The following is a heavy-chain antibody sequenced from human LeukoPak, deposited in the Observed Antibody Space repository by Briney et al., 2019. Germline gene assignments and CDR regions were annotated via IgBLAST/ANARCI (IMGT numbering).Heavy chain of an antibody. D-gene: IGHD5-18*01. CDR3: ARGPKRGYSYGYLVY. CDR1: GFTFSSYA. CDR2: ISGSGGST. J-gene: IGHJ4*02. V-gene: IGHV3-23*01. Sequence: GGSLRLSCAASGFTFSSYAMSWVRQAPGKGLEWVSAISGSGGSTYYAESMKGRFTISRDNSKNTLYLQMNSLRAEDTAVYYCARGPKRGYSYGYLVYWGQGTLVTVSS.